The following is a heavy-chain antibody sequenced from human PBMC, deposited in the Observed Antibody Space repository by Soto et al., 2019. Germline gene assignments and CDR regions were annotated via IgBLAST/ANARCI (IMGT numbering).Heavy chain of an antibody. Sequence: QVQLQESGPGLVKPSQTLSLTCTVSGGSISSGGYYWSWIRQHPGKGLEWIGYIYYSGSTYYNPSLKSRVTISVDTSKNQFSLKLSSVTAADTAVYYCARVQPDYGDYGAWGYFDYWGQGTLVTVSS. V-gene: IGHV4-31*03. CDR1: GGSISSGGYY. D-gene: IGHD4-17*01. CDR3: ARVQPDYGDYGAWGYFDY. CDR2: IYYSGST. J-gene: IGHJ4*02.